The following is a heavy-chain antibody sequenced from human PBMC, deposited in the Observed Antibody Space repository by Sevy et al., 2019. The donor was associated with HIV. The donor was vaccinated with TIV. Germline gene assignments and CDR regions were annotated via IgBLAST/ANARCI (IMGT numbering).Heavy chain of an antibody. J-gene: IGHJ5*02. CDR2: IYYSGST. CDR3: ARELYCSSTSCPRGYNWFDP. Sequence: SETLSLTCTVSGGSISSYYWSWIRQPPGKGLEWIGYIYYSGSTNYNPSLKSRVTISVDTSKNQFSLKLSSVTAADTAVYYCARELYCSSTSCPRGYNWFDPWGQGTLVTVSS. D-gene: IGHD2-2*01. CDR1: GGSISSYY. V-gene: IGHV4-59*01.